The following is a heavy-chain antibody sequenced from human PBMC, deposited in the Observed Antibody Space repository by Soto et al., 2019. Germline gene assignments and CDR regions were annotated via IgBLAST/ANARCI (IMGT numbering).Heavy chain of an antibody. Sequence: ASVKVSCKASGYTFTSYYMHWVRQAPGQGLEWMGIINPSGGSTSYAQKFQGRVTMTRDTSTSTVYMELSSLRSEDTAVYYCARDRKYYYDSSGDYTPTPLGSFDDWGQGTLVTVAS. V-gene: IGHV1-46*01. J-gene: IGHJ4*02. CDR3: ARDRKYYYDSSGDYTPTPLGSFDD. D-gene: IGHD3-22*01. CDR1: GYTFTSYY. CDR2: INPSGGST.